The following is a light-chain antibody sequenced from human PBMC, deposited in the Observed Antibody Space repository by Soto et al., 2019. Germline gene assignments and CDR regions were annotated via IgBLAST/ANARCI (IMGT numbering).Light chain of an antibody. J-gene: IGKJ5*01. V-gene: IGKV3-20*01. CDR3: QQYGSPPIT. CDR2: GAS. Sequence: EIVLTQSPGTLSLSPGERATLSCRASQSVSTNYLAWYQQKPGQAPRLLIYGASNRATGTPDRFSGSGSGTDFTLTISRLEPEDFAVYYCQQYGSPPITFGQGTRLEIK. CDR1: QSVSTNY.